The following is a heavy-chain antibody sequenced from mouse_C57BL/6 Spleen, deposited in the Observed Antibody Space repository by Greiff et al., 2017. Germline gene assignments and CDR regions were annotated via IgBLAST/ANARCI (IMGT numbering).Heavy chain of an antibody. J-gene: IGHJ4*01. D-gene: IGHD2-1*01. CDR3: TTYGKGPNYYAMDY. V-gene: IGHV14-1*01. CDR2: IDPEDGDT. Sequence: EVQLQQSGAELVRPGASVKLSCTASGFNIKDYYMHWVKQRPEQGLEWIGRIDPEDGDTEYAPKFQGKATMTADTSSNTAYLQLSSLTSEDTAVYYCTTYGKGPNYYAMDYWGQGTSVTVSS. CDR1: GFNIKDYY.